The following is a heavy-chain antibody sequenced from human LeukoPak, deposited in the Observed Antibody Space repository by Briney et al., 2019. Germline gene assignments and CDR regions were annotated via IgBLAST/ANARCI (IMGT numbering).Heavy chain of an antibody. J-gene: IGHJ3*02. CDR1: GFTLSSYS. D-gene: IGHD3-22*01. CDR2: ISSSSTFI. V-gene: IGHV3-21*01. Sequence: GGSLRLSCAASGFTLSSYSMNWVRQAPGKGLECVSTISSSSTFIYYADSVKGRFTISSDNAKNSLYLQMNSMRAEDTAVYYCARHRYYDSSVYYYVKDAFDIWGQGTMVAVSS. CDR3: ARHRYYDSSVYYYVKDAFDI.